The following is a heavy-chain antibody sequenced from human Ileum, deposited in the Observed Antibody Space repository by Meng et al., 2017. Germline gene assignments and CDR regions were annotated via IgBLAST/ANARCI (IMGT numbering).Heavy chain of an antibody. D-gene: IGHD3-22*01. Sequence: VRVTGSVPRALKPPSTLSLTWAALGLSTRTYNCWGWFLQPPGKGLEWIGELHHDGSNNHSPSPKSRGTISINNAKSLFSLELRSVTDADTAVYYCARRARYDGSAYYPAFDYWGQGTLVTVSS. V-gene: IGHV4-4*03. CDR1: GLSTRTYNC. CDR3: ARRARYDGSAYYPAFDY. J-gene: IGHJ4*02. CDR2: LHHDGSN.